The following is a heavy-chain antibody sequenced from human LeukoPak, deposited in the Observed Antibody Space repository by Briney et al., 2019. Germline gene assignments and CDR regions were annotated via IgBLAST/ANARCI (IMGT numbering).Heavy chain of an antibody. CDR2: INADGSTA. J-gene: IGHJ3*01. V-gene: IGHV3-74*01. CDR1: GFTFGNSW. Sequence: GGSLRLSCAASGFTFGNSWVHWVRQAPGKGLVWVSLINADGSTATYADSVKGRFTISRDNARNTPSLKMNSLTIEDTAVYYCVVVVEPPDSDGFDVWGQGTMITVSS. CDR3: VVVVEPPDSDGFDV. D-gene: IGHD1-14*01.